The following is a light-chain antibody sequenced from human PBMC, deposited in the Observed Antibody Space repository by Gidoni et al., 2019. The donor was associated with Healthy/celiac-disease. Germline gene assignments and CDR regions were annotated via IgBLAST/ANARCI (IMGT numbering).Light chain of an antibody. CDR3: QQYGSSFFT. V-gene: IGKV3-20*01. Sequence: EIVLTQSPGTLSLSPGERATLSCRASQSVSSSYLAWYQQKPGQAPRLLIYGASSGSGTDYTLTISRLEPEDFAVYYCQQYGSSFFTFGPGTKVDIK. CDR2: GAS. CDR1: QSVSSSY. J-gene: IGKJ3*01.